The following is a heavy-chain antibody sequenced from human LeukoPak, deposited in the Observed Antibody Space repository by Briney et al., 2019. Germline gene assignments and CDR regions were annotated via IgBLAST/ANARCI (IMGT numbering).Heavy chain of an antibody. V-gene: IGHV3-30*18. Sequence: GGSLRLSCVASGFIFKISAMGWVRQAPGKGLEWVAVISYDGSNKYYADSVKGRFTISRDSSKNTLYLQINSLRAEDTAVYYCAKDLGSSSWRGGLDYWGQGTLVTVSS. CDR1: GFIFKISA. CDR3: AKDLGSSSWRGGLDY. CDR2: ISYDGSNK. J-gene: IGHJ4*02. D-gene: IGHD6-13*01.